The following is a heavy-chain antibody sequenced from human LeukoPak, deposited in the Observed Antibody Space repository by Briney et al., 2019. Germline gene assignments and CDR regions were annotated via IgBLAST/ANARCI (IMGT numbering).Heavy chain of an antibody. J-gene: IGHJ4*02. Sequence: PSETLSLTCTVSGGSISSGGYYWSWIRQHPGKGLEWIGYIYYSGSTYYNPSLKSRVTISVDTSKNQFSLKLSSVTAADTAVYYCARDRLAAGADYWGQGTLVTVSS. CDR2: IYYSGST. CDR1: GGSISSGGYY. CDR3: ARDRLAAGADY. D-gene: IGHD6-13*01. V-gene: IGHV4-31*03.